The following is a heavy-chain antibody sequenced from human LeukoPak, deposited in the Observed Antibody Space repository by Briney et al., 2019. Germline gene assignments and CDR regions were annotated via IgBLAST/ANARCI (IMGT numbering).Heavy chain of an antibody. J-gene: IGHJ6*02. CDR2: IYYSGST. V-gene: IGHV4-59*01. CDR3: ARVTTYYYDSSGPPGGMDV. CDR1: GGSIGSYY. Sequence: SETLSLTCTVSGGSIGSYYWSWIRQPPGKGLEWIGYIYYSGSTNYNPSLKSRVTISVDTSKNQFSLKLSSVTAADTAVYYCARVTTYYYDSSGPPGGMDVWGQGTAVTVSS. D-gene: IGHD3-22*01.